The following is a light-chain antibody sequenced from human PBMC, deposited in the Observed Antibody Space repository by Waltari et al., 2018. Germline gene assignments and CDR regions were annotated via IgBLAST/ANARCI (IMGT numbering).Light chain of an antibody. J-gene: IGLJ2*01. Sequence: QSALTQPPSASGSPGQSVTLSCTGTSSDGGGYNYVSWYQQHPGKAPKLIIFEINKRPSGVPDRFSGSKSGNTASLTVSGLQAEDEADYYCSSYAGNNIVIFGGGTKLTVL. CDR2: EIN. V-gene: IGLV2-8*01. CDR1: SSDGGGYNY. CDR3: SSYAGNNIVI.